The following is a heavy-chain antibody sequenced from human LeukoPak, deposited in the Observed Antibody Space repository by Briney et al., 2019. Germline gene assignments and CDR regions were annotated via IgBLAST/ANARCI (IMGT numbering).Heavy chain of an antibody. V-gene: IGHV1-69*13. Sequence: SVKVSCKASGGTFSSYAISWVRQAPGQGLEWMGGIIPIFGTANYAQKFQGRVTITADDSTSTAYMELSSLRSEDTAVYYCARPAKYSSGWYTAGAFDIWGQGTMVTVSS. CDR3: ARPAKYSSGWYTAGAFDI. J-gene: IGHJ3*02. CDR2: IIPIFGTA. D-gene: IGHD6-19*01. CDR1: GGTFSSYA.